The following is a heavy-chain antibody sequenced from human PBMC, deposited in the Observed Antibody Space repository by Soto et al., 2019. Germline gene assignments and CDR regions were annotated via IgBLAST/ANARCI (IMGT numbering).Heavy chain of an antibody. J-gene: IGHJ4*02. D-gene: IGHD1-1*01. CDR3: ARDANWNYFDY. V-gene: IGHV4-30-4*08. Sequence: SETLSLTCTVSGGSISSGGYYWSWIRQHPGKGLEWIGYIYYSGSTYYNPSLKSRVTISVDTSKNQFSLKLSSVTAADTAVYYCARDANWNYFDYWGQGTLVTVSS. CDR1: GGSISSGGYY. CDR2: IYYSGST.